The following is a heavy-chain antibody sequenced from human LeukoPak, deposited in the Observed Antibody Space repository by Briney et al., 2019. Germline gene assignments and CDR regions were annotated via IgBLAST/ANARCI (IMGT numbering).Heavy chain of an antibody. Sequence: GASVKVSCKASGYTFTSHYMHWVRQAPGQGLEWMGIINPSGGSTSYAQKFQGRVTMTRDTATRTVYMELRSLRSEDTAVYYCARGGPAGDFIVVAPTNNAFDIWGQGTMVTVSS. J-gene: IGHJ3*02. CDR2: INPSGGST. CDR3: ARGGPAGDFIVVAPTNNAFDI. CDR1: GYTFTSHY. V-gene: IGHV1-46*01. D-gene: IGHD2-2*01.